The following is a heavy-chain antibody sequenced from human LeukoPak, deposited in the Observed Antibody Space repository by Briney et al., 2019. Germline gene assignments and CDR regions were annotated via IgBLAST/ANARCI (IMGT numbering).Heavy chain of an antibody. J-gene: IGHJ6*02. CDR3: ARGRHPYYYYGMDV. CDR1: GGSISSYY. CDR2: IYYSGST. V-gene: IGHV4-59*06. Sequence: SETLSLTCTVSGGSISSYYWSWIRQHPGKGLEWIGYIYYSGSTYYNPSLKSRVTISVDTSKNQFSLKLSSVTAADTAVYYCARGRHPYYYYGMDVWGQGTTVTVSS.